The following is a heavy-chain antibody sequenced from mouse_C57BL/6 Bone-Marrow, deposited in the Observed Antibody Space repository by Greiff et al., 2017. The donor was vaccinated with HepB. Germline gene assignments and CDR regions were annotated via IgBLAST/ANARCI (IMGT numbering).Heavy chain of an antibody. V-gene: IGHV1-50*01. Sequence: QVQLQQPGAELVKPGASVKLSCKASGYTFTSYWMQWVKQRPGQGLEWIGEIDPSDSYTNYNQKFKGKATLTVDTSSSTAYMQLSSLTSEDSAVYYCARGDGYYVNYYAMDYWGQGTSVTVSS. CDR3: ARGDGYYVNYYAMDY. D-gene: IGHD2-3*01. CDR2: IDPSDSYT. CDR1: GYTFTSYW. J-gene: IGHJ4*01.